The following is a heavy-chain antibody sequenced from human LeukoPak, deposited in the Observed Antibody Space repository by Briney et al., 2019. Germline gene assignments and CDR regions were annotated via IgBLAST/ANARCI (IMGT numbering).Heavy chain of an antibody. J-gene: IGHJ4*02. V-gene: IGHV4-39*07. D-gene: IGHD3-10*01. CDR2: IYYSGST. CDR3: ARDPYYYGSGSYYNGFDY. Sequence: SETLSLTCIVSGGSISSSSYYWGWIRQPPGKGLEWIGSIYYSGSTYYNPSLKSRVTISVDTSKNQFSLKLSSVTAADTAVYYCARDPYYYGSGSYYNGFDYWGQGTLVTVSS. CDR1: GGSISSSSYY.